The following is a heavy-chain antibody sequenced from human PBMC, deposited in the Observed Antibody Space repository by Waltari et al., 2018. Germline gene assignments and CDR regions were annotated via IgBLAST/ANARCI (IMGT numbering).Heavy chain of an antibody. D-gene: IGHD3-16*01. CDR3: ARDPRELGAFDI. Sequence: QLQLQESGPGLVKPSETLSLTCTVSGGSISSSSYYWGWIRQPPGKGLEWIGSIYYSGSTYYNPSLKSRVTISVDTSKNQFSLKLSSVTAADTAVYYCARDPRELGAFDIWGKGTMVTVSS. CDR2: IYYSGST. J-gene: IGHJ3*02. CDR1: GGSISSSSYY. V-gene: IGHV4-39*07.